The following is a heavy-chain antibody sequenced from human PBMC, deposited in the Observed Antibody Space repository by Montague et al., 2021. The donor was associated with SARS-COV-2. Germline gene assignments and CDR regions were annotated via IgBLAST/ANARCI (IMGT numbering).Heavy chain of an antibody. CDR3: AKAHYYDSSGYYF. CDR1: GFTFSYYA. V-gene: IGHV3-23*01. J-gene: IGHJ4*02. D-gene: IGHD3-22*01. Sequence: SLRLSCAASGFTFSYYAMSWVRQAPEKGLEWVSTISGSGGTTYYADSVKGRFTISRDNSKNTLYLRMNSLRAEDTAVYYCAKAHYYDSSGYYFWGQGTLVTVSS. CDR2: ISGSGGTT.